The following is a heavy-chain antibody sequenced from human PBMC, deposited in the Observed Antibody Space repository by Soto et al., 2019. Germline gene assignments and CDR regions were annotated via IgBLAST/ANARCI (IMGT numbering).Heavy chain of an antibody. CDR3: ARGVGYCSGGSCYLDS. CDR2: ISSSSTTI. D-gene: IGHD2-15*01. CDR1: GVTFSSYN. V-gene: IGHV3-48*01. J-gene: IGHJ4*02. Sequence: EVQLVESGGGLVQPGGSLRLSCAASGVTFSSYNMNWVRQAPGKGLEWVSYISSSSTTIPYGDSVKGRFTIAIDNAKNSLYLQMNSLRAEDTAVYYCARGVGYCSGGSCYLDSWGQGTLVTVSS.